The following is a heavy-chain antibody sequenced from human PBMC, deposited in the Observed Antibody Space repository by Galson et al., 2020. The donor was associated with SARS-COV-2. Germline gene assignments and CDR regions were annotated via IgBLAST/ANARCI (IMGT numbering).Heavy chain of an antibody. D-gene: IGHD3-10*01. V-gene: IGHV4-30-2*01. CDR2: TYHSGST. J-gene: IGHJ5*02. CDR3: ARVGRYGSGSRFDP. CDR1: GGSISSGGYS. Sequence: ASETLSLTCAVSGGSISSGGYSWSWIRQPPGKGLEWIGYTYHSGSTYYNPSLKSRVTISVDRSKNQFSLKLSSVTAADTAVYYCARVGRYGSGSRFDPWGQGTLVTVSS.